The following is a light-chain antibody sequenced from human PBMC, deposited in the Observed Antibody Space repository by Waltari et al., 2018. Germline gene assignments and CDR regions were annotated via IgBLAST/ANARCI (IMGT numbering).Light chain of an antibody. Sequence: QSALTQPASVSGSPGQSITISCTGTNNDIGYYNFVSCYQRHPGKAPKLMIFDVTRWSSGVSHRFSGSKSGNTASLTISGLQPEDEADYFCASYTSTNTVVFGGGTRVTVL. CDR1: NNDIGYYNF. V-gene: IGLV2-14*01. CDR2: DVT. J-gene: IGLJ2*01. CDR3: ASYTSTNTVV.